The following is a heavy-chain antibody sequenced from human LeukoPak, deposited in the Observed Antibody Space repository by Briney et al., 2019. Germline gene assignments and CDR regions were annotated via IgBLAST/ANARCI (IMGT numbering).Heavy chain of an antibody. Sequence: GGSLRLSCAASGFTFSISAMSWVRQAPGKGLDWVSLISYSGYNAYYADSVRGRFTISRDNSKDTLYLHMHSLRAEDTAIYYCARDVENYGSGSYYYYYGMDVWGQGTTVTVSS. CDR2: ISYSGYNA. V-gene: IGHV3-23*01. J-gene: IGHJ6*02. CDR3: ARDVENYGSGSYYYYYGMDV. CDR1: GFTFSISA. D-gene: IGHD3-10*01.